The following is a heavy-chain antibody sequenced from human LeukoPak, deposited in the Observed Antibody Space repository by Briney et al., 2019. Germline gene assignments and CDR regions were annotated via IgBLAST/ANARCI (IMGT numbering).Heavy chain of an antibody. D-gene: IGHD5-18*01. Sequence: GGSLRLSCAASGFTFSSYAMSWVRQAPGKGLEWVSGLGGSGGDIFYADSVKGRFTISRDNSKNTLYLQMNSLRAEDTAVYYCAKDTVDTAMDGLMDVWGKGTTVTISS. CDR1: GFTFSSYA. CDR3: AKDTVDTAMDGLMDV. V-gene: IGHV3-23*01. CDR2: LGGSGGDI. J-gene: IGHJ6*03.